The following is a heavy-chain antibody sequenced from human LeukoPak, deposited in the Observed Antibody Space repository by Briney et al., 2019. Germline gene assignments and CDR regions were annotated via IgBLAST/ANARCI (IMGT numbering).Heavy chain of an antibody. CDR1: GFTFDDCA. CDR3: AKDHYYDFWSGYFDY. J-gene: IGHJ4*02. CDR2: ISWNSGSI. D-gene: IGHD3-3*01. V-gene: IGHV3-9*01. Sequence: GGSLRLSCAASGFTFDDCAMPWVRQAPGKGLEWVSGISWNSGSIGYADSVKGRFTISRDDAKNSLYLQMNSLRAEDTALYYCAKDHYYDFWSGYFDYWGQGTLVTVSS.